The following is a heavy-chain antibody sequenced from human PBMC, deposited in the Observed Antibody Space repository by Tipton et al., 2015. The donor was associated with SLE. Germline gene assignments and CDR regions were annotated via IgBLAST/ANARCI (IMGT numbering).Heavy chain of an antibody. J-gene: IGHJ6*02. Sequence: SLRLSCAASGFSFSTYWMSWVRQAPGKGLEWVANIKQDGSEKNYVDSVKGRFTISRDNSDNTLYLQMNRLRPDDTAVYYCTRVASSVTGWYYGMDVWGLGTTVTVTS. V-gene: IGHV3-7*02. CDR2: IKQDGSEK. CDR1: GFSFSTYW. D-gene: IGHD5/OR15-5a*01. CDR3: TRVASSVTGWYYGMDV.